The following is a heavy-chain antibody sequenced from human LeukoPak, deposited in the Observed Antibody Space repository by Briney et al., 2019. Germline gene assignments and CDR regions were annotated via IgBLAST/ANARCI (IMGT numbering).Heavy chain of an antibody. CDR3: ARDRPHGAVAGVKPFDY. Sequence: SETLSLTCAVYGGSFSGYYWSWIRQPPGKGLEWIGEINHSGSTNYNPSLKSRVTISVATSKNQFSLKLSSVTAADMAVYYCARDRPHGAVAGVKPFDYWGQGTLVIVSS. J-gene: IGHJ4*02. V-gene: IGHV4-34*01. CDR2: INHSGST. D-gene: IGHD6-19*01. CDR1: GGSFSGYY.